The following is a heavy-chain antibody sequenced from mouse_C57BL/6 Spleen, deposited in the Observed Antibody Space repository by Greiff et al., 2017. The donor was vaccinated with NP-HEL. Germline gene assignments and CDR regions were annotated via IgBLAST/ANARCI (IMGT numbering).Heavy chain of an antibody. V-gene: IGHV6-3*01. J-gene: IGHJ1*03. CDR1: GFTFSNYW. CDR3: TVDYDGDYWYFDV. CDR2: IRLKSDNYAT. Sequence: EVKVEESGGGLVQPGGSMKLSCVASGFTFSNYWMNWVRQSPEKGLEWVAQIRLKSDNYATHYAESVKGRFTISRDDSKSSVYLQMNNLRAEDTGIYYCTVDYDGDYWYFDVWGTGTTVTVSS. D-gene: IGHD2-4*01.